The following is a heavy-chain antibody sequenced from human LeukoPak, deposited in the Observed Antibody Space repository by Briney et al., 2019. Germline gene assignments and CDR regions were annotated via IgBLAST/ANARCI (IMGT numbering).Heavy chain of an antibody. J-gene: IGHJ4*02. V-gene: IGHV3-23*01. CDR1: GFTFSNYA. D-gene: IGHD3-10*01. CDR2: VSGSGGVT. Sequence: GGSLRLSCAASGFTFSNYAMSWVRQAPGKGLEWVSGVSGSGGVTYHAESVKGRFTISRDNSKNTLYLQMNSLRAEDTAVYYCAKDPRDRGSDFDYWGQGTLVTVSS. CDR3: AKDPRDRGSDFDY.